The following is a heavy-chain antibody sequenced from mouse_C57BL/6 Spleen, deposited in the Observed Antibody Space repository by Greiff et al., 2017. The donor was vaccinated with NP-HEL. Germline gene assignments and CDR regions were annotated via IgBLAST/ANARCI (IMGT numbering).Heavy chain of an antibody. CDR3: ARENWDGDAY. J-gene: IGHJ3*01. D-gene: IGHD4-1*01. Sequence: QVQLQQSGPELVKPGASVKISCKASGYAFSSSWMNWVKQRPGKGLEWIGRIYSGDGDTNYNGKFKGKATLTADKSSSTAYMQLSSLTSEDSAVYCCARENWDGDAYWGQGTLVTVSA. CDR2: IYSGDGDT. CDR1: GYAFSSSW. V-gene: IGHV1-82*01.